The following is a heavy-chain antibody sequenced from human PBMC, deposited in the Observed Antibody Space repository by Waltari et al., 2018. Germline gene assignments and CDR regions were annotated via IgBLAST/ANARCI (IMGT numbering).Heavy chain of an antibody. D-gene: IGHD1-26*01. Sequence: QVQLQQWGAGLLKPSETLSLTCAVYGGSFSGYYWSWIRQPPGKGLEWIGEINHSGSTHHNPSRKSRVTISVDTSKNQFSLKLSSVTAADTAVYYCARGDGGVGADKGEFDYWGQGTLVTVSS. V-gene: IGHV4-34*01. J-gene: IGHJ4*02. CDR3: ARGDGGVGADKGEFDY. CDR2: INHSGST. CDR1: GGSFSGYY.